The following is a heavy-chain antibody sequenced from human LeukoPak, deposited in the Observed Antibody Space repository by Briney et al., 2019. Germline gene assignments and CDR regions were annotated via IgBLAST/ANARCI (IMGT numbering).Heavy chain of an antibody. V-gene: IGHV3-23*01. CDR1: GFTFRNYV. CDR3: AKDGNVRGAFDY. D-gene: IGHD3-10*01. Sequence: GGSLRLSCAASGFTFRNYVTSWGRQAPGKGLEWVSSISGSGGSTYYADSVKGRFTISRDNSKNTLYLQMNSLRAEDTAVYYCAKDGNVRGAFDYWGQGTLVTVSS. J-gene: IGHJ4*02. CDR2: ISGSGGST.